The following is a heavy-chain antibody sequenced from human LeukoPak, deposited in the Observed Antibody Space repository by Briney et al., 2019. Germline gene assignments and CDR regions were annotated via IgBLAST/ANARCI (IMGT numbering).Heavy chain of an antibody. CDR1: GFTFSSYG. CDR2: IWYDGSNK. D-gene: IGHD6-13*01. CDR3: AGVKPRYSSSWLGLDY. V-gene: IGHV3-30*02. Sequence: GGSLRLSCAASGFTFSSYGMHWVRQAPGKGLEWVAVIWYDGSNKYYADSVKGRFTISRDNSKNTLYLQMNSLRAEDTAVYYCAGVKPRYSSSWLGLDYWGQGTLVTVSS. J-gene: IGHJ4*02.